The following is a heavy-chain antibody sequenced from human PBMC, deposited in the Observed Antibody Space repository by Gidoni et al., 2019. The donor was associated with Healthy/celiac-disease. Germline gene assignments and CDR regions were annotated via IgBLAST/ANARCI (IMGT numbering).Heavy chain of an antibody. D-gene: IGHD5-18*01. CDR1: VFTFSRYS. Sequence: EVPLVVSGGGLVNPGVPLSLSCAACVFTFSRYSMKWLRQAQGKGLEVVASISSSSIYIYYADSVKGRFTISRDNAKNSLYLQMNSLRAEDTAVYYCARNRWIQDAFDIWGQGTMVTVSS. CDR2: ISSSSIYI. V-gene: IGHV3-21*01. CDR3: ARNRWIQDAFDI. J-gene: IGHJ3*02.